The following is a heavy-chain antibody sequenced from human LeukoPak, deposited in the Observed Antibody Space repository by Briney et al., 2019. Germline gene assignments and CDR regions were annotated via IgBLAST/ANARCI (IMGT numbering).Heavy chain of an antibody. CDR3: ARLSSGYYTRYFDS. CDR1: GGSISSSSYY. Sequence: PSETLSLTCTVSGGSISSSSYYWGWIRQPPGKGLEWLGNIYYSGSTYYNPSLKSRVTISVDTSKNQFSLKLSSVTAADTAVYYCARLSSGYYTRYFDSWGQGTLVTVSS. J-gene: IGHJ4*02. V-gene: IGHV4-39*01. CDR2: IYYSGST. D-gene: IGHD3-22*01.